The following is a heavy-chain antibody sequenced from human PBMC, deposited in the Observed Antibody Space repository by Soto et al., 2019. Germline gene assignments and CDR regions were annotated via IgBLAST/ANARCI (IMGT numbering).Heavy chain of an antibody. CDR3: ARDAYSSSSWDY. J-gene: IGHJ4*02. CDR2: ISSSSSTI. D-gene: IGHD6-6*01. Sequence: GGSLRLSCEASGFTFSSYAMHWVRQAPGEGQGLRRGLEWVSYISSSSSTIYYADSVKGRFTISRDNAKNSLYLQMNSLRDEDTAVYYCARDAYSSSSWDYWGQGTLVTVSS. V-gene: IGHV3-48*02. CDR1: GFTFSSYA.